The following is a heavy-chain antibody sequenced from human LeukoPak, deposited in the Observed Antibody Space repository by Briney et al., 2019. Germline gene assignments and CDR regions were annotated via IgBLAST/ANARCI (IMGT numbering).Heavy chain of an antibody. CDR1: GLTVSNNY. J-gene: IGHJ3*02. CDR3: AKDTGRITITVPKDAFDI. D-gene: IGHD1-20*01. CDR2: IRGSGGTT. V-gene: IGHV3-23*01. Sequence: GGSLRLSCAVSGLTVSNNYMSWVRQAPGKGLEWVSAIRGSGGTTYYADSVKGRFTISRDNSKNTLYLQMNSLRAEDTAVYYCAKDTGRITITVPKDAFDIWGQGTMVTVSS.